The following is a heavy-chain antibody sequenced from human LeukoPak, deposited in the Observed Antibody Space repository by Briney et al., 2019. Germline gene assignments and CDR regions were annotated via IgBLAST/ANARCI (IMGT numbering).Heavy chain of an antibody. V-gene: IGHV1-8*01. Sequence: APVKVSCKASGYTFTSYDINWVRQATGQGLEWMGWMNPNSGNTGYAQKFQGRVTMTRNTSISTAYMELSSLRSEDTAVYYCASGYYDSSGYYYANWFDPWGQGTLVTVSS. J-gene: IGHJ5*02. CDR1: GYTFTSYD. D-gene: IGHD3-22*01. CDR2: MNPNSGNT. CDR3: ASGYYDSSGYYYANWFDP.